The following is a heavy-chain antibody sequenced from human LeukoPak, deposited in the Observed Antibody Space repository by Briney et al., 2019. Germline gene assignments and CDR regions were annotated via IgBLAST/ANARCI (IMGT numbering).Heavy chain of an antibody. J-gene: IGHJ5*02. CDR2: INPNSGGT. Sequence: ASVKVSCKASGYTFTGYYMHWVRQAPGQGLEWMGWINPNSGGTNYAQKFQGWVTMTRDTSISTAYMELSRLRSDDTAVYYCARGGAAAGTKGRSNWFDPWGQGTLVTVSS. CDR1: GYTFTGYY. D-gene: IGHD6-13*01. V-gene: IGHV1-2*04. CDR3: ARGGAAAGTKGRSNWFDP.